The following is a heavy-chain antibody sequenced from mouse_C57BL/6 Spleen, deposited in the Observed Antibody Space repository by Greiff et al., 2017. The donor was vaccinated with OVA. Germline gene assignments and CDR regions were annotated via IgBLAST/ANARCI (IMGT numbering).Heavy chain of an antibody. CDR3: ARRITTVVSYFDY. CDR1: GYAFSSYW. CDR2: IYPGDGDT. D-gene: IGHD1-1*01. Sequence: QVQLQQSGAELVKPGASVKISCKASGYAFSSYWMNWVKQRPGKGLEWIGQIYPGDGDTNYNGKFKGKATLTADKSSSTAYMQLSSLTSEDSAVYFCARRITTVVSYFDYWGQGTTLTVSS. J-gene: IGHJ2*01. V-gene: IGHV1-80*01.